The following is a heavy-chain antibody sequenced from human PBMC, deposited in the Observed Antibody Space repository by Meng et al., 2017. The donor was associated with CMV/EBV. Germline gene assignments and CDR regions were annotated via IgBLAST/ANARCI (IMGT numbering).Heavy chain of an antibody. D-gene: IGHD3-10*01. CDR2: ISGSGGST. CDR3: AKDHPYYYGSGSYSGGYYFDY. J-gene: IGHJ4*02. Sequence: GGSLRLSCAASGFTFSSYAMSWVRQAPGQGLEWVSAISGSGGSTYYADSVKGRFTISRDNSKNTLYLQMNRLRAEDTAVYYCAKDHPYYYGSGSYSGGYYFDYWGQGTLVTVSS. CDR1: GFTFSSYA. V-gene: IGHV3-23*01.